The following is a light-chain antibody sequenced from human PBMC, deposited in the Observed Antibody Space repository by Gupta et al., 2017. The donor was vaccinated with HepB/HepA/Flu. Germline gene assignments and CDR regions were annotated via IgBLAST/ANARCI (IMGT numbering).Light chain of an antibody. Sequence: QSVLTQPPSVSGSPGQRVTIFCTGSSSNIGAGYDVHWYQQLPGTAPKLLIYGNSSRPSGVPDRFSGSKSDTSASLAITGLQAEDEADYYCQSYDSSLSGLVFGTGTKVTVL. V-gene: IGLV1-40*01. CDR3: QSYDSSLSGLV. CDR2: GNS. J-gene: IGLJ1*01. CDR1: SSNIGAGYD.